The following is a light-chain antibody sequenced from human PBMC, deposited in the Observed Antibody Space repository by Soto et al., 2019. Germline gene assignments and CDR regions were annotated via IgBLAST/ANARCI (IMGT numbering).Light chain of an antibody. J-gene: IGKJ4*01. CDR2: DAS. CDR3: QQRSAWPLT. V-gene: IGKV3-11*01. Sequence: EIVLTQSPATLSLSPGERATLSCRASESISSYLAWFQQKPGQAPRLLISDASSRATGIPARFSGSGSGTDFTLTISSLEPEDFAVYYCQQRSAWPLTFGGGTKVEIK. CDR1: ESISSY.